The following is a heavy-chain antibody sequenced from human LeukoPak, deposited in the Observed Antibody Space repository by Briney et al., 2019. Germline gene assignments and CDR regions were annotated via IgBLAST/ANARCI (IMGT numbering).Heavy chain of an antibody. V-gene: IGHV1-2*02. Sequence: ASVKVSCKASGYTFTGYYMHWVRQAPGQGLELMGWINPNSGGTNYEQKFQGRVTMTRDTSISTAYMELSRLRSDDTAVYYCARDRDSSGYWDYWGQGTLVTVSS. CDR3: ARDRDSSGYWDY. CDR2: INPNSGGT. J-gene: IGHJ4*02. D-gene: IGHD3-22*01. CDR1: GYTFTGYY.